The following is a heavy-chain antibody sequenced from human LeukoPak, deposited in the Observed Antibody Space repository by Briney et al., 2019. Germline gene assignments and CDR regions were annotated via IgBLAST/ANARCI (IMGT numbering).Heavy chain of an antibody. Sequence: SETLSLTCTVSGGSISSGDYYWSWIRQPPGKGLEWIGYIYYSGSTNYNPSLKSRVTISVDTSKNQFSLKLSSVTAADTAVYYCARGRAGYYDSSIAFDIWGQGTMVTVSS. CDR3: ARGRAGYYDSSIAFDI. V-gene: IGHV4-61*08. D-gene: IGHD3-22*01. J-gene: IGHJ3*02. CDR1: GGSISSGDYY. CDR2: IYYSGST.